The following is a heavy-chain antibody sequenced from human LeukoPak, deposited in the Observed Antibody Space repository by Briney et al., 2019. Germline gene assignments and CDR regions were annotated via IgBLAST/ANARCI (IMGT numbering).Heavy chain of an antibody. V-gene: IGHV3-7*01. Sequence: GGSLRLSCAASGFTFSDSWMTWVRQAPGKGLEWVANMNQDGSEKDYVDSVKGRFTISRDNARNSLYLQMGSLRAEDTAVYYCATYTHWVAGDVWGQGTTVTVSS. D-gene: IGHD3-16*01. CDR2: MNQDGSEK. CDR3: ATYTHWVAGDV. J-gene: IGHJ6*02. CDR1: GFTFSDSW.